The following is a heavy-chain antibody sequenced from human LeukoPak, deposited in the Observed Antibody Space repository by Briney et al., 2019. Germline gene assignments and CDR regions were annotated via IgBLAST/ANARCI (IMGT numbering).Heavy chain of an antibody. CDR3: ARDSSGYDVMYYFDY. D-gene: IGHD5-12*01. Sequence: SETLSLTCTVSGGSISPHYWSWIRQPPGKGLEWIGYIHYSGTTNYNPSLKSRVTISVDTSKNQFSLNLSSVTAADTAVYYCARDSSGYDVMYYFDYWGQGTLVTVSS. J-gene: IGHJ4*02. CDR1: GGSISPHY. CDR2: IHYSGTT. V-gene: IGHV4-59*11.